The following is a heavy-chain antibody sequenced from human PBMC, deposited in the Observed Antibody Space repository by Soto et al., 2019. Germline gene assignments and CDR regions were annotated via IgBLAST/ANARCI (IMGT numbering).Heavy chain of an antibody. J-gene: IGHJ3*02. CDR2: IFHSGST. D-gene: IGHD5-18*01. V-gene: IGHV4-59*01. CDR1: GSSITSYF. Sequence: SETLSLTCTVSGSSITSYFWSWIRQPPGKGLEWIGYIFHSGSTNYKSSLKSRVTISLDTSKNQFSLKLNSVTAADTAVYYCARARSGYNIDAFDIWSQGTMVTVSS. CDR3: ARARSGYNIDAFDI.